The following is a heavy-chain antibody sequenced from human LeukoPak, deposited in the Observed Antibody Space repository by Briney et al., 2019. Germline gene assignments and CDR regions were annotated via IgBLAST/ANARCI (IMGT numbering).Heavy chain of an antibody. J-gene: IGHJ6*03. CDR3: ARASRGYYYQYYMDV. CDR2: ISSSSSFI. CDR1: GFTFSIYS. D-gene: IGHD3-10*01. V-gene: IGHV3-21*06. Sequence: TGGSLRLSCTASGFTFSIYSMNWVRQAPGKGLEWVSSISSSSSFINYADSVKGRFTISRDNAKNSLYLQMNNLRAEDTAVYYCARASRGYYYQYYMDVWGKGTTVTVSS.